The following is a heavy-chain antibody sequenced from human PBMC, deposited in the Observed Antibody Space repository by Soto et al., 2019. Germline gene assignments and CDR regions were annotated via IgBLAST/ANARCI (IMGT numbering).Heavy chain of an antibody. V-gene: IGHV4-4*02. CDR1: GDSISNSRW. CDR3: AYSTALYRHEV. CDR2: IFHSGDT. Sequence: QVQLQESGTGLVKPSGTLSLTCAVSGDSISNSRWWTWVRQPPGKGLEWIGDIFHSGDTNYNPSLKSRVLISVDKSQNQFSLKVSSVTAADTPVYYCAYSTALYRHEVWGQGTLVTVSS. D-gene: IGHD6-13*01. J-gene: IGHJ3*01.